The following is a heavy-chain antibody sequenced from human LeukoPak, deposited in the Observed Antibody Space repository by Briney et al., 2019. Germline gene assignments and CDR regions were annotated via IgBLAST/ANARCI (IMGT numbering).Heavy chain of an antibody. CDR2: ISSSGSYI. Sequence: PGGSLRLSCEASGFTFSSFEMNWVRQAPGKGLEWVSYISSSGSYIYYADSVRGRFTISRDNAKNSLYLQMNSLRAEDTALYYCARDEGVVVPASAPDAFDIWGQGTMVTVSS. CDR3: ARDEGVVVPASAPDAFDI. J-gene: IGHJ3*02. V-gene: IGHV3-48*03. D-gene: IGHD2-2*01. CDR1: GFTFSSFE.